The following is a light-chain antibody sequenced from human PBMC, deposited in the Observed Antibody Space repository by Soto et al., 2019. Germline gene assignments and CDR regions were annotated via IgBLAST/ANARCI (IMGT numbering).Light chain of an antibody. Sequence: VLTQSPDTLSLSPGERATLSCRASQSVSSTYLAWYQQKPGQAPRLLIYGASSRATGIPDRFSGSGSGTDFTLTISRLEPEDFAVYYCQQYGSSPYTFGQGTKLEIK. V-gene: IGKV3-20*01. J-gene: IGKJ2*01. CDR1: QSVSSTY. CDR3: QQYGSSPYT. CDR2: GAS.